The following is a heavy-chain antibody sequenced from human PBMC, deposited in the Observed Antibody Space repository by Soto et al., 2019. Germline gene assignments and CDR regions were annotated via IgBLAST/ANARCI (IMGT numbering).Heavy chain of an antibody. Sequence: ASVKVSCKASGGTFSSYAISWVRQAPGQGLEWMGGIIPIFGTANYAQKFQGRVTITADESTSTAYMELSSLRSEDTAVYYCARVTWVKAGPLIYYYYYMDVWGKGTTVTVSS. CDR1: GGTFSSYA. V-gene: IGHV1-69*13. D-gene: IGHD6-19*01. CDR2: IIPIFGTA. J-gene: IGHJ6*03. CDR3: ARVTWVKAGPLIYYYYYMDV.